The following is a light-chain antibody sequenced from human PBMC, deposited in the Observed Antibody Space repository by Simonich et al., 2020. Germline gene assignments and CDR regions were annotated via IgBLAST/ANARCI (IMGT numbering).Light chain of an antibody. V-gene: IGKV4-1*01. Sequence: DIVMTQSPDSLAVSLGERDTINSKSSQSVLYSSNNKNYLAWYHHKPGKPPKLLIYWASTRESGVPDRFSGSGSGTDFTLTISSLQAEDVAVYYCQKYYSTPYTFGKGTKLEIK. J-gene: IGKJ2*01. CDR2: WAS. CDR1: QSVLYSSNNKNY. CDR3: QKYYSTPYT.